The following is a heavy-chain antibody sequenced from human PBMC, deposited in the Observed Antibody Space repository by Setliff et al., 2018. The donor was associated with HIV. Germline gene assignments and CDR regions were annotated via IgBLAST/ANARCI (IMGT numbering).Heavy chain of an antibody. Sequence: GASVKVSCKATGYTFTSYDINWVRQATGQGLEWMGWMNPNSGNTGYAQKFQGRVTITRNTSISTAYMELSSLRSEDTAVYYCAREDGSYDGGRGAFEIWVQGTMFTVSS. V-gene: IGHV1-8*03. CDR1: GYTFTSYD. J-gene: IGHJ3*02. CDR2: MNPNSGNT. CDR3: AREDGSYDGGRGAFEI. D-gene: IGHD1-26*01.